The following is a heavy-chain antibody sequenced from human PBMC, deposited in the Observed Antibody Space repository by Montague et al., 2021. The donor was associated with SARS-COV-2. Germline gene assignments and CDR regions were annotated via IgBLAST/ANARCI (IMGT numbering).Heavy chain of an antibody. J-gene: IGHJ6*02. CDR2: IYYSGST. D-gene: IGHD6-13*01. CDR1: GGSISSSSYY. Sequence: ETLSLTCAVSGGSISSSSYYWGWIRQPPGKGLEWIGSIYYSGSTYYNPSLKSRVTISVDTSKNQFSLKLSSVTAADTAVYYCARVGRQQLVRLSGMDVWGQGTTVTVSS. V-gene: IGHV4-39*07. CDR3: ARVGRQQLVRLSGMDV.